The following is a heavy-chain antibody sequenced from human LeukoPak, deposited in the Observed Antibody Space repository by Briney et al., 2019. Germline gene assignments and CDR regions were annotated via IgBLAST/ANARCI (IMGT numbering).Heavy chain of an antibody. Sequence: PSETLSLTYIVSGASIITGDYYWSWIRQPPGKGLQWIGYIYYSGSTYYDPSLKSRVKISVDTSKNQFSLRLSSVTAADTAMYYCARAFGVSINGGWFDPWGQGTLVTVSS. V-gene: IGHV4-30-4*08. D-gene: IGHD3-3*01. CDR3: ARAFGVSINGGWFDP. CDR1: GASIITGDYY. CDR2: IYYSGST. J-gene: IGHJ5*02.